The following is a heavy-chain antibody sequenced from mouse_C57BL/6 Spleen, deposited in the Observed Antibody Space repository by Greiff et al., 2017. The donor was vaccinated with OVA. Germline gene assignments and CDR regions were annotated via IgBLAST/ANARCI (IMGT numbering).Heavy chain of an antibody. CDR3: ARDRGSYWYCGG. CDR2: IPAAGSYT. V-gene: IGHV5-4*01. Sequence: EVQGVESGGGLVKPGGSLKLSCAASGFTFSSYAMSWVRQPPEKRLEWVATIPAAGSYTHYPDTVTGPFTTPTDNAKNNLYLQMSHLKSEETAMYYCARDRGSYWYCGGWGTGTTVAGSS. CDR1: GFTFSSYA. D-gene: IGHD1-1*01. J-gene: IGHJ1*03.